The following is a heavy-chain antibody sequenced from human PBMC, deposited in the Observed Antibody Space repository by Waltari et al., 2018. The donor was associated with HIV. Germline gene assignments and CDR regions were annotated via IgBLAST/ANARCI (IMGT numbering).Heavy chain of an antibody. V-gene: IGHV2-70*15. CDR1: GFSLSTSGMC. CDR2: IDWDDDK. Sequence: QVTLRESGPALVNPTQTLTLTCTFSGFSLSTSGMCVSWIRQPPGKALEWLARIDWDDDKYYSTSLKTRLTISKDTSKNQVVLTMTNMDPVDTATYYCARMGETRLLWFGEQKPGYYGMDVWGQGTTVTVSS. CDR3: ARMGETRLLWFGEQKPGYYGMDV. J-gene: IGHJ6*02. D-gene: IGHD3-10*01.